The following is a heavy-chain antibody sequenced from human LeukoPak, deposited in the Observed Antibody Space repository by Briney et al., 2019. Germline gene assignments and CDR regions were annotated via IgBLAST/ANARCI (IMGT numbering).Heavy chain of an antibody. J-gene: IGHJ4*02. D-gene: IGHD3-3*01. CDR3: ARGSEWSSGVSDY. CDR2: INGSSTYI. CDR1: GFTFSSCG. V-gene: IGHV3-21*01. Sequence: GGSLRLSCAASGFTFSSCGMNWVRQAPGKGLEWVSSINGSSTYIYYADSVKGRFTISRDNAKNSLYLQMNSLRAEDTAVYYCARGSEWSSGVSDYWGQGTLVTVSS.